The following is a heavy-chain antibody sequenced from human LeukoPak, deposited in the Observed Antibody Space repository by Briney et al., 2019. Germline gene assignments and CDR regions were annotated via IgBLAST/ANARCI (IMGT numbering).Heavy chain of an antibody. CDR2: IYHSGTT. V-gene: IGHV4-39*07. J-gene: IGHJ4*02. CDR1: GGSITAGYYY. D-gene: IGHD2-15*01. CDR3: GRNQGHCVGGSCFPFNF. Sequence: SETLSLTCTVSGGSITAGYYYWDWVRQPPGGGLEWIGNIYHSGTTYYNPSLRSRVTISVDTSKNQFSLELTSVTAADTAVYYCGRNQGHCVGGSCFPFNFWGQGTLVTVSS.